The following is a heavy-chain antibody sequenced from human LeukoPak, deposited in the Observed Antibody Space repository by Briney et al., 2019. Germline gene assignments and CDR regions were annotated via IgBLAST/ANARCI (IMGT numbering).Heavy chain of an antibody. V-gene: IGHV3-33*06. CDR3: AKPTEGSGSFLINY. CDR2: IWYDGSSK. Sequence: GGSLRLSCAASGLIVSGDYVSWVRQAPGKGLEWVAIIWYDGSSKYYTDSVKGRFTISRDNSKNMLYLQMNSLRVEDTAVYYCAKPTEGSGSFLINYWGQGTLVTVSS. J-gene: IGHJ4*02. D-gene: IGHD1-26*01. CDR1: GLIVSGDY.